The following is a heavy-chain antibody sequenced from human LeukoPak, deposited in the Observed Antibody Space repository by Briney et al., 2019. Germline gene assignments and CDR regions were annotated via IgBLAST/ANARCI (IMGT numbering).Heavy chain of an antibody. CDR2: INPNSGGT. D-gene: IGHD2-2*02. CDR3: ARGVVPAAIRSWFDP. J-gene: IGHJ5*02. Sequence: ASVKVSCKASGYSFTAYYMHWVRQAPGQGLEWMGWINPNSGGTNYAQKFQGRVTMTRDTSISTAYMELSRLRSDDTAVYYCARGVVPAAIRSWFDPWGQGTLVTVSS. CDR1: GYSFTAYY. V-gene: IGHV1-2*02.